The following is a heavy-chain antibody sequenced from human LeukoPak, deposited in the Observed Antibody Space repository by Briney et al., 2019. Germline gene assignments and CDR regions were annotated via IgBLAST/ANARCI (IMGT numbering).Heavy chain of an antibody. D-gene: IGHD3-16*02. V-gene: IGHV4-34*01. J-gene: IGHJ4*02. CDR3: ARLRMITFGGVIDN. Sequence: SETLSLTCAVYGGSFSGYYWSWIRQPPGKGLEWIGEINHSGSTNYNPSLKSRVTISVDTSKSQFSLKLSSVTAADTAVYYCARLRMITFGGVIDNWGQGTLVTVSS. CDR1: GGSFSGYY. CDR2: INHSGST.